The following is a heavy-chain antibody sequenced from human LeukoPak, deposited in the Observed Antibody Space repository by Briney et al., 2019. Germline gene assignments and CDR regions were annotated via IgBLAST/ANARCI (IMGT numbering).Heavy chain of an antibody. CDR2: INPSSGGT. J-gene: IGHJ4*02. V-gene: IGHV1-2*02. CDR1: GYSFTNYY. CDR3: AREYSYGYYFDS. D-gene: IGHD5-18*01. Sequence: ASVKVSCKTSGYSFTNYYIHWVRQAPGQGLEWMGWINPSSGGTEYAQNFQGRVTMTRDTSITTAYMELSGLRSDDTAVYYCAREYSYGYYFDSWGQGTLVTVSS.